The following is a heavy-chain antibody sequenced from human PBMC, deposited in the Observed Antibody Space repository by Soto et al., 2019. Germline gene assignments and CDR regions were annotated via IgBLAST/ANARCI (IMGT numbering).Heavy chain of an antibody. CDR1: GFTFSSYG. J-gene: IGHJ6*02. CDR3: ARLGYCSGGSCYSWDYYYGMDV. Sequence: GGSLRLSCAASGFTFSSYGMHWVRQAPGKGLEWVAVIWYDGSNKYYADSVKGRFTISRDNSKNTLYLQMNSLRAEDTAVYYCARLGYCSGGSCYSWDYYYGMDVWGQGTTVTVSS. D-gene: IGHD2-15*01. CDR2: IWYDGSNK. V-gene: IGHV3-33*01.